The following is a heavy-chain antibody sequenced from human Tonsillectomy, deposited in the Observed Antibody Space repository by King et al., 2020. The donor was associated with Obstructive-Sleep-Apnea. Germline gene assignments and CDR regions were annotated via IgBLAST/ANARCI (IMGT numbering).Heavy chain of an antibody. CDR2: IYPGDSDT. CDR3: ARRAAVASTDMYYFDY. Sequence: QLVQSGAEVKEPGESLKISCKDSGYSFSNYWIGWVRQMPGKGLEWMGIIYPGDSDTRYSPSFQGQVTISADKSVNTAYLQWCSLKASDTAVYYCARRAAVASTDMYYFDYWGQGTLVTVSS. D-gene: IGHD6-19*01. CDR1: GYSFSNYW. V-gene: IGHV5-51*01. J-gene: IGHJ4*02.